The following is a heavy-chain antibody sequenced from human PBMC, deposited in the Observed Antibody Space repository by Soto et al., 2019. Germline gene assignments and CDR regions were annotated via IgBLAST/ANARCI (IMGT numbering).Heavy chain of an antibody. CDR2: INHSGST. V-gene: IGHV4-34*01. D-gene: IGHD6-6*01. J-gene: IGHJ6*03. CDR1: GGSFSGYY. CDR3: ARGRTAARLVYYYMDV. Sequence: SETLSLTCAVYGGSFSGYYWSWIRQPPGKGLEWIGEINHSGSTNYNPSLKSRVTISVDTSKNQFSLKLSSVTAADTAVYYCARGRTAARLVYYYMDVWGKGTTVTVSS.